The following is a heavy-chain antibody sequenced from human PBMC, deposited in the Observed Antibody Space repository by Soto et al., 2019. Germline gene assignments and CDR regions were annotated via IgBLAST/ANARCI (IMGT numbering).Heavy chain of an antibody. D-gene: IGHD3-10*01. Sequence: QVQLVESGGGDVQPGRSLRLSCAASGFTFSKYGMHWVRQVPGKGLEWVAAISYDGSSQHFADSVKGRFTISRDNSGNTLCLHMNSLTTEDTALYYCAKDRAWQSGRYYYGMDVWGQGTTVTVSS. CDR2: ISYDGSSQ. CDR3: AKDRAWQSGRYYYGMDV. CDR1: GFTFSKYG. V-gene: IGHV3-30*18. J-gene: IGHJ6*02.